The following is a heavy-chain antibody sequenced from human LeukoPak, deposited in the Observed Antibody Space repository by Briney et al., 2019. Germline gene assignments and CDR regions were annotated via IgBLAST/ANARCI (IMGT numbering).Heavy chain of an antibody. D-gene: IGHD6-13*01. V-gene: IGHV1-46*01. Sequence: ASVKVSCKASGYTFTYYGVNWVRQAPGQGLEWMGIINPSGGSTSYAQKFQGRVTMTRDMSTSTVYMELSSLRSEDTAVYYCARDGYSSSPYYYYYMDVWGKGTTVTVSS. CDR1: GYTFTYYG. J-gene: IGHJ6*03. CDR3: ARDGYSSSPYYYYYMDV. CDR2: INPSGGST.